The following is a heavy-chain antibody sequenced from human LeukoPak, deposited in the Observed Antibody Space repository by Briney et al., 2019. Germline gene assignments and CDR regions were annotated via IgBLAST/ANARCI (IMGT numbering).Heavy chain of an antibody. CDR3: AKDAGLWFGVLGWFDP. D-gene: IGHD3-10*01. V-gene: IGHV3-23*01. CDR1: GFTFSSYA. Sequence: GGSLRLSCAASGFTFSSYAMSWVRQAPGKGLEWVSAISGSGGSTYYADSVKGRFTISRDNSKNTLYLEMNSLRPEDTAVYYCAKDAGLWFGVLGWFDPWGQGTLVTVSS. CDR2: ISGSGGST. J-gene: IGHJ5*02.